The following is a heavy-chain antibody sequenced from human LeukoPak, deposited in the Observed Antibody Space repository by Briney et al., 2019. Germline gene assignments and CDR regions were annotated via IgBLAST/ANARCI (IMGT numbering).Heavy chain of an antibody. CDR3: ARVTSSYYYGSGSYYNVNWFDP. D-gene: IGHD3-10*01. CDR1: GGSISSSSYY. J-gene: IGHJ5*02. Sequence: SETLSLTCTVSGGSISSSSYYWSWIRQPPGKGLEWIGYIYYSGSTNYNPSLKSRVTISVDTSKNQFSLKLSSVTAADTAVYYCARVTSSYYYGSGSYYNVNWFDPWGQGTLVTVSS. CDR2: IYYSGST. V-gene: IGHV4-61*01.